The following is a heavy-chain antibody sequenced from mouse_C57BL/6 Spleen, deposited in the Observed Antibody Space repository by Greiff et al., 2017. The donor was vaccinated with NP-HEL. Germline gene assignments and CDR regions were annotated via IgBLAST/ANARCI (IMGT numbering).Heavy chain of an antibody. CDR2: INPSNGGT. CDR3: ARGAYYSNYGEGLAWFAY. CDR1: GYTFTSYW. J-gene: IGHJ3*01. V-gene: IGHV1-53*01. D-gene: IGHD2-5*01. Sequence: QVQLQQPGTELVKPGASVKLSCKASGYTFTSYWMHWVKQRPGQGLEWIGNINPSNGGTNYNEKFKSKATLTVDKSSSTAYMQLSSLTSEDSAVFYCARGAYYSNYGEGLAWFAYWGQGTLVTVSA.